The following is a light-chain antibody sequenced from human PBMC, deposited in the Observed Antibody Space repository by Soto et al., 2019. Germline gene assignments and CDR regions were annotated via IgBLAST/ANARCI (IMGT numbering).Light chain of an antibody. J-gene: IGLJ1*01. CDR2: YDS. Sequence: SYELTQPTSVSVAPEKTARITCGGNNIGSKRVHWYRQKPGQAPVLVIYYDSDRPSGIPERFAGSNSGNTAALTISRVEAGDEADYSCQVWDISTDHDVFGTGTKLTVL. V-gene: IGLV3-21*04. CDR1: NIGSKR. CDR3: QVWDISTDHDV.